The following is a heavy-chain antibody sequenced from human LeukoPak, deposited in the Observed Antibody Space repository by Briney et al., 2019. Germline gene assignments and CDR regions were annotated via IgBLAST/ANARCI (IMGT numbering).Heavy chain of an antibody. D-gene: IGHD6-13*01. CDR2: IHYSGTI. V-gene: IGHV4-61*01. CDR1: SDSVSNTNYY. J-gene: IGHJ4*02. Sequence: SETLSLTCTVSSDSVSNTNYYWTWIRQPPGKRLEWIGHIHYSGTINYNPSLKSRVTISVDTSKNQLSLKLNSVTAADTAVYYCATEGRRASSSPFDYWGQGTLVTVSS. CDR3: ATEGRRASSSPFDY.